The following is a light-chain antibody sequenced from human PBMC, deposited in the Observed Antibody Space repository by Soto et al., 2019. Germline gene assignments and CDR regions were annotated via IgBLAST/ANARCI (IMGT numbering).Light chain of an antibody. CDR3: MQALQTPT. V-gene: IGKV2-28*01. CDR1: QSLLHSNGYNY. CDR2: LGS. Sequence: DIVMTQSPLSLPVTPGEPASISCRSSQSLLHSNGYNYLDWYLQKPGQSPQLLIYLGSTRASGVPDRSSGSGSGTDFTLKISRVEAEEVGVYYCMQALQTPTFGPGTKVDIK. J-gene: IGKJ3*01.